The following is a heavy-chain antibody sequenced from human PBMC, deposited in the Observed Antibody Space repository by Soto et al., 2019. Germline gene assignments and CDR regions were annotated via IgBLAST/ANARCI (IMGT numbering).Heavy chain of an antibody. J-gene: IGHJ4*02. Sequence: GGSLRLSCAASGFTFSSYGMHWVRQAPGKGLEWVAVIWYDGSNKYYADSVMGRFTISRDNSKNTVYLQMNSLRAEDTAVYYCAKAVGINTAYDYWGQGTLVTVSS. V-gene: IGHV3-33*06. D-gene: IGHD5-18*01. CDR2: IWYDGSNK. CDR1: GFTFSSYG. CDR3: AKAVGINTAYDY.